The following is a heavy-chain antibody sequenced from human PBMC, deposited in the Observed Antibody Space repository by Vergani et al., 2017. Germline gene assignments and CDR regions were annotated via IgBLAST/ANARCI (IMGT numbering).Heavy chain of an antibody. J-gene: IGHJ6*03. CDR3: ARATGPSNYGQLVLYDYYMDV. V-gene: IGHV3-53*02. Sequence: EVQLVETGGGFIQSGGSLRLSCAVSGFTVSSNYMSWVRQAPGEGVEWVSVIYSGGSTYYADSVKGRFTISRDNSKNTLYLQMNSLRAEDTAVYYCARATGPSNYGQLVLYDYYMDVWGKGTTVTVSS. D-gene: IGHD6-6*01. CDR1: GFTVSSNY. CDR2: IYSGGST.